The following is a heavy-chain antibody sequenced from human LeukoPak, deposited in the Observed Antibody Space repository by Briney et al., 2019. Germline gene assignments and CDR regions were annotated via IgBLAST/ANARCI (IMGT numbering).Heavy chain of an antibody. Sequence: PGRSLRLSCAASGFTFSSYAMHWVRQAPGKGLEWVAVISYDGSNKYYADSVKGRFTISRDNSKNTLYLQMNSLRAEDTAVYYCAREYIVATTLFDYWGQGTLVTVSS. V-gene: IGHV3-30-3*01. J-gene: IGHJ4*02. D-gene: IGHD5-12*01. CDR2: ISYDGSNK. CDR1: GFTFSSYA. CDR3: AREYIVATTLFDY.